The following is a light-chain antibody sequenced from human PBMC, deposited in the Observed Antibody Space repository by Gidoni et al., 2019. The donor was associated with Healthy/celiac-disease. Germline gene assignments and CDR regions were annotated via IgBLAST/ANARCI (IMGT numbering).Light chain of an antibody. V-gene: IGLV2-14*01. Sequence: QSAPPQPASASGSPGQSLTISCTGTSSAVGGYNSVPWYQQHPGKAPQLMIYEVSNRPSGVSNRFSGSNSGNTASLTISGLQAEDGADYYCSSYTSSSTRGVFGGGTKLTVL. J-gene: IGLJ2*01. CDR3: SSYTSSSTRGV. CDR2: EVS. CDR1: SSAVGGYNS.